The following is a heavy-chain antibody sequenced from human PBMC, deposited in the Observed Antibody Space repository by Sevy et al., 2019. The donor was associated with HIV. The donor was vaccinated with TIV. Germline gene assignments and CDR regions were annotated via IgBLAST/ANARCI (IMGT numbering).Heavy chain of an antibody. CDR2: IGDDDRI. CDR1: GFTFSRYS. D-gene: IGHD6-19*01. CDR3: ARESGGWSFFDF. V-gene: IGHV3-64*01. J-gene: IGHJ4*02. Sequence: GGSLRLSCAASGFTFSRYSMHCVRQAPGKGLEYVSAIGDDDRIYYAKSVKGRFTISRDNSKNMLYLQMGSLRAEDMAVYYCARESGGWSFFDFWGQGTLVTVSS.